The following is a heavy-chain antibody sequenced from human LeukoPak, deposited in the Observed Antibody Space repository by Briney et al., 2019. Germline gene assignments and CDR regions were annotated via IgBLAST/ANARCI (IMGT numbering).Heavy chain of an antibody. D-gene: IGHD6-13*01. Sequence: GASVKVSCKASGYTFTGYYMHWVRQAPGQGLEWMGWINPNSGGTNYAQKFQGRVTMTRDTSISTAYMELSRLRSDDMAVYYCARGYSSSWSVWFDPWGQGTLVTVSS. CDR1: GYTFTGYY. CDR3: ARGYSSSWSVWFDP. J-gene: IGHJ5*02. CDR2: INPNSGGT. V-gene: IGHV1-2*02.